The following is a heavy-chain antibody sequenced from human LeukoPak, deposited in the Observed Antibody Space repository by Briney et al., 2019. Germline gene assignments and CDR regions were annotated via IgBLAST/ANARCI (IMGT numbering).Heavy chain of an antibody. D-gene: IGHD5-12*01. J-gene: IGHJ5*02. CDR2: IYSSGTT. V-gene: IGHV4-4*07. Sequence: SETLPLTCTVSGGSISNYYWSWIRQPARKGLEWIGRIYSSGTTIYNPSLKSRVTMSVDTSKNQFSLKLSSVTAADTAVYFCASGSSGYDPWGQGTLVTVSS. CDR1: GGSISNYY. CDR3: ASGSSGYDP.